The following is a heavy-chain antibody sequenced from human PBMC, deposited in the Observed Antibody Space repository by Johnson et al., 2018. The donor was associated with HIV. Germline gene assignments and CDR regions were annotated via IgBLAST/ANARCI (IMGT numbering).Heavy chain of an antibody. D-gene: IGHD4-17*01. V-gene: IGHV3-20*04. Sequence: VQLVESGGGVLRPGASLRLSCEGFGFIFDDYGLNWVRQGPGKGLEWVSGINWNGGNTGYADSVKGRFTISRDNAKNSLYLHMNSLRVEDTAVYYCARDSTPRGADYVDYGFDIWGQGTMVAVSS. J-gene: IGHJ3*02. CDR1: GFIFDDYG. CDR3: ARDSTPRGADYVDYGFDI. CDR2: INWNGGNT.